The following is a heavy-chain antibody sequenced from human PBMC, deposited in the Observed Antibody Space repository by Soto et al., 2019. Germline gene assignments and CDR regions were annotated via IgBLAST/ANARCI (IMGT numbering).Heavy chain of an antibody. J-gene: IGHJ4*02. V-gene: IGHV4-31*03. CDR1: GGSISSGGYY. CDR2: IYYSGST. D-gene: IGHD5-18*01. CDR3: ARVPGYSYGLFDY. Sequence: PSETLSLTCTVSGGSISSGGYYWSWIPQHPGKGLEWSGYIYYSGSTYYNPSLKSRVTISVDTSKNQFSLKLSSVTAADTAVYYCARVPGYSYGLFDYWGQGTLVTVS.